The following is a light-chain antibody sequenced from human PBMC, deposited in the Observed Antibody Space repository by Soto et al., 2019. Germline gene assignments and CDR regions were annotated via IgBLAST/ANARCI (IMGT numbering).Light chain of an antibody. V-gene: IGKV3-20*01. CDR2: GVS. CDR1: QSVASY. Sequence: EIVLTQSPATLSLSPGERATLSCRASQSVASYLAWYQQRPGQAPRLLIYGVSSRATGIPDRFSGSGSGTDFTLTITRLEPEDFAVYYCQQYSSSPLTFGGGTKVDIK. CDR3: QQYSSSPLT. J-gene: IGKJ4*01.